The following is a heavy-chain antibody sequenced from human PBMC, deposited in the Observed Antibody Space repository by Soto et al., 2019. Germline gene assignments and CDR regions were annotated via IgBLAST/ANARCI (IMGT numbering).Heavy chain of an antibody. Sequence: QVQLVQSGAEVQKPGASVKVSCKASGYTFTGYYMHWVRQAPGQGLEWMGWINPNSGGTNYAQKFQGWVTMTRDTSISTAYMELSRLRSDDTAVYYCARDIWELPSPASYAFDIWGQGTMVTVSS. CDR3: ARDIWELPSPASYAFDI. D-gene: IGHD1-26*01. CDR1: GYTFTGYY. CDR2: INPNSGGT. V-gene: IGHV1-2*04. J-gene: IGHJ3*02.